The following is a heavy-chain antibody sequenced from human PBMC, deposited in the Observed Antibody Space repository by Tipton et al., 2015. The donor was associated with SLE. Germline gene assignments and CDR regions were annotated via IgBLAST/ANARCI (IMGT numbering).Heavy chain of an antibody. D-gene: IGHD3-22*01. V-gene: IGHV4-38-2*01. CDR3: ARHDYDLNGYYQHYFDY. CDR2: ISHSGNI. CDR1: GYSISSGYY. J-gene: IGHJ4*02. Sequence: TLSLTCDVSGYSISSGYYWGWIRQSPEKGLEWIGSISHSGNIYLNPSLKSRASMSIDTSRNAVFLRLNSVTAADTAIYYCARHDYDLNGYYQHYFDYWGQGTLVTVSS.